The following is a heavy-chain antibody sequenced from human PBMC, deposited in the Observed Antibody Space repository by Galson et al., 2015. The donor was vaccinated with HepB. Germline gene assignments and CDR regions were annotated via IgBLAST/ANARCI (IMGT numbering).Heavy chain of an antibody. CDR3: ARGSWRYWLDP. CDR2: INAYNGKT. CDR1: GYIFTNYG. J-gene: IGHJ5*02. D-gene: IGHD6-13*01. Sequence: SVKVSCKASGYIFTNYGISWVRQAPGQGLEWMGWINAYNGKTNYAQKVQGRVTMTTNTATTTAYMELTSLTSDDTAVYYCARGSWRYWLDPWGQGTLVTVSS. V-gene: IGHV1-18*01.